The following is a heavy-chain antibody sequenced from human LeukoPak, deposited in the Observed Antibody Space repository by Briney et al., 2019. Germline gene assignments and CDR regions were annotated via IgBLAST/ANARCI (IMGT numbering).Heavy chain of an antibody. V-gene: IGHV3-11*01. CDR3: ARDARNFDY. CDR2: ISGSGSRI. CDR1: GLTFSDSY. J-gene: IGHJ4*02. Sequence: GGSLRLSCAASGLTFSDSYMSWIRQAPGKGLEWISYISGSGSRIYYADSVKGRFTTSRDNAKKSLYLQMNSLRAGDTAVYYCARDARNFDYWGQGTLVTVSS.